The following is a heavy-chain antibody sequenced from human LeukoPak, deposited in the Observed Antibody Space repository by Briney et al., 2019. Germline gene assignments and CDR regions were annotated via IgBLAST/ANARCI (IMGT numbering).Heavy chain of an antibody. D-gene: IGHD1-26*01. Sequence: GGSLRLSCAASGFTFSSYGMHWVRQAPGKGLEWVAFIRYDGSNKYYADSVKGRFTISRDNSKNTPYLQMNSLRAEDTAVYYCAKGRRVSIVGLNAFDIWGQGTMVTVSS. CDR2: IRYDGSNK. CDR1: GFTFSSYG. CDR3: AKGRRVSIVGLNAFDI. V-gene: IGHV3-30*02. J-gene: IGHJ3*02.